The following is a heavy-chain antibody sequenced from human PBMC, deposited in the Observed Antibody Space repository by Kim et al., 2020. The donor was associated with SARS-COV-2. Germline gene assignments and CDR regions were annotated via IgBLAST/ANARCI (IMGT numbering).Heavy chain of an antibody. Sequence: SQTLSLTCAISGDSVSSNRAAWNWIRQSPSRGLEWLGKTYYRSKWYNDYAVSVKSRITINPDTSKNQFSLQLNSVTPEDTAVYYCARLRMVRGIIAFDYWGQGTLVTVSS. J-gene: IGHJ4*02. D-gene: IGHD3-10*01. CDR1: GDSVSSNRAA. CDR2: TYYRSKWYN. CDR3: ARLRMVRGIIAFDY. V-gene: IGHV6-1*01.